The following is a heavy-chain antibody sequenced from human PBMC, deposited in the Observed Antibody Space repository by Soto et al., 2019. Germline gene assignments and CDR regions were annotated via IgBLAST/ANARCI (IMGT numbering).Heavy chain of an antibody. D-gene: IGHD2-15*01. V-gene: IGHV5-51*01. CDR1: GYSFTSYW. Sequence: PXESLKISCEASGYSFTSYWIGWVRQMPGKGLEWMGIIHPGDSDTKYSPSFQGQVTISVDKSITTAYLQWSSLKAPDTAMYYCARTPGPEVAASLEYYYFSGMDVWGQGTTVTVSS. CDR2: IHPGDSDT. CDR3: ARTPGPEVAASLEYYYFSGMDV. J-gene: IGHJ6*02.